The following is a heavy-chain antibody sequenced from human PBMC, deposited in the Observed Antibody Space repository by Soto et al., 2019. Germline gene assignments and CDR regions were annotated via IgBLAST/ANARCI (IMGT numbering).Heavy chain of an antibody. J-gene: IGHJ3*02. D-gene: IGHD3-10*01. V-gene: IGHV4-4*07. Sequence: SETLSLTCTVSGGSISSYYWSWIRQPAGKGLEWIGRIYTSGSTNYNPSLKSRVTMSVDTSKNQFSLNLSSVTAAANTAVYYCARDRITLANDAFDIWGQGTMVTVSS. CDR3: ARDRITLANDAFDI. CDR2: IYTSGST. CDR1: GGSISSYY.